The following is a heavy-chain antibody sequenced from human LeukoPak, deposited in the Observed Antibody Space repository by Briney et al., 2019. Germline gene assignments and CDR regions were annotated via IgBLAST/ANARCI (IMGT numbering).Heavy chain of an antibody. J-gene: IGHJ4*02. D-gene: IGHD6-19*01. Sequence: PSQTLSLTCTVSGGSISSGDYYWSWIRQPPGKGLEWIGYIYYSGSTYYSPSLKSRVTISVDRSKNQFSLKLSSVTAADTAVYYCARDRSYSSGPEGFDYWGQGTLVTVSS. CDR2: IYYSGST. CDR3: ARDRSYSSGPEGFDY. CDR1: GGSISSGDYY. V-gene: IGHV4-30-4*01.